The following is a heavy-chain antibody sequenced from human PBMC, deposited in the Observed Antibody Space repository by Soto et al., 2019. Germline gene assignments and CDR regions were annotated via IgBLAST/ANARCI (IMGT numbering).Heavy chain of an antibody. D-gene: IGHD6-19*01. J-gene: IGHJ4*02. CDR2: TSFDGSSG. V-gene: IGHV3-30*18. CDR1: GFTFSSSG. CDR3: AKSPPAVAGYCDY. Sequence: QVQLVESGGGVVQPGRSLRLSCAASGFTFSSSGMHWVRQAPGKGLEWVAVTSFDGSSGYYADSVRGRVTISRDNSNTTRSLQMNSLRAEDTAVYYCAKSPPAVAGYCDYWGQGTLVTVSS.